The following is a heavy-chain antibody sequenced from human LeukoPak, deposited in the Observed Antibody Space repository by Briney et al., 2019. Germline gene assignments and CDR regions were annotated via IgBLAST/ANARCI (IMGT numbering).Heavy chain of an antibody. CDR3: ARDLGRMITIGGVPVDY. Sequence: GGSLRLSCAASGFTFSSYSMNWVRQAPGKGLEWVSYISSSSSTIYYADSVKGRFTISRDNAKNSLYLQMNSLRAEDTAVYYCARDLGRMITIGGVPVDYWGQGTLVTVSS. V-gene: IGHV3-48*01. J-gene: IGHJ4*02. CDR1: GFTFSSYS. CDR2: ISSSSSTI. D-gene: IGHD3-16*01.